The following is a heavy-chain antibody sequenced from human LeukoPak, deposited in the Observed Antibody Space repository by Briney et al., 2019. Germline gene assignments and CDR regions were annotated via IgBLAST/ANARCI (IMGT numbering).Heavy chain of an antibody. Sequence: GGSLRLSCAASGFTFSSYSMNWVRQAPGKGLVWVSRVSGDGETTVYADSVKGRFTISRDNARNTLYLQMSSLRVDDTAVYYCTRDLSPAHFWGQGTLVTVSS. J-gene: IGHJ4*02. CDR1: GFTFSSYS. CDR2: VSGDGETT. D-gene: IGHD2/OR15-2a*01. CDR3: TRDLSPAHF. V-gene: IGHV3-74*01.